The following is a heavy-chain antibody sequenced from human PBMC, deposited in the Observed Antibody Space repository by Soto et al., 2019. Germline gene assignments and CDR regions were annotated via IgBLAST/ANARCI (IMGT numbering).Heavy chain of an antibody. J-gene: IGHJ4*02. CDR2: IYNSGRY. Sequence: SETLSLTCTVSGGFIWGWIRQSPDKGLEWIGYIYNSGRYNYNPSLESRLTISIDTSKNQFSLRLASVTAADTAVYYCARTLPNRQLFDSWSQGTLVTLL. CDR1: GGFI. D-gene: IGHD1-1*01. CDR3: ARTLPNRQLFDS. V-gene: IGHV4-59*01.